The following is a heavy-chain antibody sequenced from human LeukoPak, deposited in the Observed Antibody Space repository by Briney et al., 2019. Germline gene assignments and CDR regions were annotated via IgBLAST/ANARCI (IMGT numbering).Heavy chain of an antibody. D-gene: IGHD2-15*01. Sequence: GGSLRLSCAASGFTFSSYGMHWVRQAPGKGLEWVAFIRYDGSNKYYADSVKGRFTISRDNSKNTLYLQMNSLRAEDTAVYYCAKDLEDIVVVVAVPTGCDYWGQGTLVTVSS. CDR2: IRYDGSNK. CDR3: AKDLEDIVVVVAVPTGCDY. J-gene: IGHJ4*02. CDR1: GFTFSSYG. V-gene: IGHV3-30*02.